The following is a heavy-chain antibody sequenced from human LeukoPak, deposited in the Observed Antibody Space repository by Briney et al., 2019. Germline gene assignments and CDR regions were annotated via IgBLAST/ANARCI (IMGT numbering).Heavy chain of an antibody. CDR3: AKDEDFSGGWYPGHY. CDR1: GFXFRNYG. J-gene: IGHJ4*02. CDR2: VSGNGAFT. Sequence: PGGSLRLSCEASGFXFRNYGLSWVRLAPGKGLEWVSVVSGNGAFTYYADSVKGRFTVSRDNSKNTAYLQMNSLRAEDTALYYCAKDEDFSGGWYPGHYWGQGTLVTVSS. V-gene: IGHV3-23*01. D-gene: IGHD6-19*01.